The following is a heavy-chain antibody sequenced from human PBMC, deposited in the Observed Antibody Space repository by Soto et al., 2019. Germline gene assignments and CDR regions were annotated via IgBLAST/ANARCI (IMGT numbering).Heavy chain of an antibody. V-gene: IGHV6-1*01. CDR3: ARGMGEVTPSFDS. Sequence: PSQTLPLTCTIAGDYDSNSRAVCHWIRQSPSRGLEWLGRTYYRSKWYSEYALSVKSRIIITPDTPRNQFSLQLNSVTPEDTALYYCARGMGEVTPSFDSWGQGSLVTVSS. CDR1: GDYDSNSRAV. D-gene: IGHD1-26*01. CDR2: TYYRSKWYS. J-gene: IGHJ4*02.